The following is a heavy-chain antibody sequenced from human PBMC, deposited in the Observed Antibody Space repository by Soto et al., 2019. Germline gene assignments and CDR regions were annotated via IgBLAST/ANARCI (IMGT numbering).Heavy chain of an antibody. CDR2: INHSGST. V-gene: IGHV4-34*01. D-gene: IGHD2-8*01. CDR3: ARGPYIVLMVYAMSYYYGMDV. CDR1: GGSFSGYY. Sequence: PSETLSLTCAVYGGSFSGYYWSWIRQPPGKGLEWIGEINHSGSTNYNPSLKSRVTISVDTSKNQFSLKLSSVTAADTAVYYCARGPYIVLMVYAMSYYYGMDVWGQGTTVTVS. J-gene: IGHJ6*02.